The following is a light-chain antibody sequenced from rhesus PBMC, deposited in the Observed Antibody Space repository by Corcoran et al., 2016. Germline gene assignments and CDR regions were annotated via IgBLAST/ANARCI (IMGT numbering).Light chain of an antibody. Sequence: DIQMTQSPSSVSASVGDRVTITCRASQGIVSYSAWYQQKPGKAPNLLIFFSTHLPGWVPSRFSGSGSVTEFNLTINSLQPEDFAAYYCQQYYSLPPTFAGGTKVEI. J-gene: IGKJ4*01. CDR3: QQYYSLPPT. V-gene: IGKV1-25*02. CDR2: FST. CDR1: QGIVSY.